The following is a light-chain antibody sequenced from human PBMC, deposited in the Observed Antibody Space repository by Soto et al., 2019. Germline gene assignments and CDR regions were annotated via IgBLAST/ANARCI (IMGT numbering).Light chain of an antibody. CDR2: GAS. CDR3: QQDYNLPRALT. Sequence: PGERVTLSCRASQSVSSSYLTWYQQKPGQAPRLLIYGASTRATSIPARFSGSGSGTDFTLTISSLQPEDFAVYYCQQDYNLPRALTLGGGTKVEIK. V-gene: IGKV3D-7*01. CDR1: QSVSSSY. J-gene: IGKJ4*01.